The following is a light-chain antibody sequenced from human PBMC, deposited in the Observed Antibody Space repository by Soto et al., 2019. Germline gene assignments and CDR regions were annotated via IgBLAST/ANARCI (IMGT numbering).Light chain of an antibody. CDR2: EVS. CDR3: SSYTSRSTLS. CDR1: SSDVGGYNY. V-gene: IGLV2-14*01. J-gene: IGLJ1*01. Sequence: QSVLTQPASVSGSPGQSITISCTGTSSDVGGYNYVSWYQQHPGKAPKLMIYEVSNRPSGVSNRFSGSKSGNTASLTISGLQAEDEADYYCSSYTSRSTLSIGTGTKVT.